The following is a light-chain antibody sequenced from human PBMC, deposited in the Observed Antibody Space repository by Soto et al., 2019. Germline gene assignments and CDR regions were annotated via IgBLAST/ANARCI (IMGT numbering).Light chain of an antibody. CDR2: GAS. J-gene: IGKJ1*01. Sequence: EIVLTQSPGTLSLSPGERATLSCRASQSVSSSYLAWYQQKPGQAPRLLIYGASSRATGNPDRFSGSGSGTDFTLTISRLEPEDFAVYYCQQYNNWPPWTFGQGTKVDIK. CDR1: QSVSSSY. CDR3: QQYNNWPPWT. V-gene: IGKV3-20*01.